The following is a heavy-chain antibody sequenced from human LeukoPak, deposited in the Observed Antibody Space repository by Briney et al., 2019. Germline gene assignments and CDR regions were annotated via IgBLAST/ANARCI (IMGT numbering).Heavy chain of an antibody. Sequence: GESLKISCEVSGYDFNYYWIGWVRQMPGRGLGWVGLIYPDDSETKYSPSFQGQVTISADKSISTAYLQWSSLKASDTAMYYCASSLPYGDYASFDYWGQGTLVTVSS. D-gene: IGHD4-17*01. CDR1: GYDFNYYW. CDR3: ASSLPYGDYASFDY. CDR2: IYPDDSET. V-gene: IGHV5-51*01. J-gene: IGHJ4*02.